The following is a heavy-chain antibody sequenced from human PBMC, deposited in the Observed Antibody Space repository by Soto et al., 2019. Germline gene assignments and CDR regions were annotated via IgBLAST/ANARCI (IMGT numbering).Heavy chain of an antibody. CDR3: AREIAVAGTLEY. D-gene: IGHD6-19*01. CDR1: GYTFTSYY. Sequence: ASVKVSCKASGYTFTSYYMHWVRQAPGQGLERMGIINPGVGSTSSASYAQKFQGRVTMTRDTSTSTVYMELSSLTSDDTAVYYCAREIAVAGTLEYWGQGTLVTVSS. V-gene: IGHV1-46*01. CDR2: INPGVGSTSSA. J-gene: IGHJ4*02.